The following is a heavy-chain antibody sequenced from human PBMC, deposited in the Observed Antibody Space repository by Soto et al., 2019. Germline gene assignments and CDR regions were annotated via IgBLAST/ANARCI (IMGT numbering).Heavy chain of an antibody. Sequence: QEQLVESGGGTVQPGGSLRLSCAVSGFTLDTYGMHWVRQAAGQGLEWVAVSWHDGRHLDYADSVRGRFTVFRDDSKNTLFLEMNGLSGDDSAVYYCARDWGACTPGECYSHGFDLWGQGTLVTVSS. CDR1: GFTLDTYG. D-gene: IGHD2-21*01. J-gene: IGHJ3*01. V-gene: IGHV3-33*01. CDR2: SWHDGRHL. CDR3: ARDWGACTPGECYSHGFDL.